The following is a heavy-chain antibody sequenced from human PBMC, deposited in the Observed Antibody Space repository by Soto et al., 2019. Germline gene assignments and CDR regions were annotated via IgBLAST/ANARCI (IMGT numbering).Heavy chain of an antibody. CDR3: ARTDRDFYGLDV. Sequence: EVQLVESGGGLVQPGGSLRLSCEASGFTFRNYDMHWVRQGTGKGLEWVSGISAAGDPDYADSVEGRFTISRENAQNSVFLQMYSLRVGDTAVYYCARTDRDFYGLDVWGQGTTVIVSS. V-gene: IGHV3-13*05. CDR1: GFTFRNYD. J-gene: IGHJ6*02. CDR2: ISAAGDP.